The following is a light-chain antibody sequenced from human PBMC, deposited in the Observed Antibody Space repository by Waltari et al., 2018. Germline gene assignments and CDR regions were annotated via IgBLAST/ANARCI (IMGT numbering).Light chain of an antibody. V-gene: IGKV3-11*01. CDR3: QQRFSWPPIT. Sequence: ETVLTQSPATLSLSPGESATLSCRASQSVRNFLAWYQQKPGQAPRLLIYDTSNRATGIPARFSGSESGTDFTLTISSLEPEDFAIYYCQQRFSWPPITFGQGTRLEIK. CDR2: DTS. J-gene: IGKJ5*01. CDR1: QSVRNF.